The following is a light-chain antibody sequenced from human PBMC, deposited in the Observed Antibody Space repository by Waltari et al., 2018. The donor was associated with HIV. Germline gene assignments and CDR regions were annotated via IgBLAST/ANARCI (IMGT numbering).Light chain of an antibody. J-gene: IGLJ1*01. Sequence: SFVLTQPPSVSVAPGQTATISCGESNIGSRSGHWYQLKPGQAPVLVVYDDSDRPSGIPERFSGSNSGNTATLTISRVEAGDEADYFCQVWDTSSDHVDYVFGTGTKVTVL. CDR1: NIGSRS. V-gene: IGLV3-21*02. CDR2: DDS. CDR3: QVWDTSSDHVDYV.